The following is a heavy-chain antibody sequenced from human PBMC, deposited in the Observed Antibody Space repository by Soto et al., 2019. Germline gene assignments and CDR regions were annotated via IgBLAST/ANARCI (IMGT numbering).Heavy chain of an antibody. CDR2: ISHSGGTT. D-gene: IGHD1-7*01. V-gene: IGHV3-23*01. CDR3: GKGQGQNCNFHY. Sequence: EVQLLESGGGSVQPGGSLRLSCAASGFTFNNYAMHWVRRPPGKGLEWVSSISHSGGTTYYADSVKGRFSISRDSLAGTLYLQINSQRAGDTALYYCGKGQGQNCNFHYCGHGTLVT. CDR1: GFTFNNYA. J-gene: IGHJ4*01.